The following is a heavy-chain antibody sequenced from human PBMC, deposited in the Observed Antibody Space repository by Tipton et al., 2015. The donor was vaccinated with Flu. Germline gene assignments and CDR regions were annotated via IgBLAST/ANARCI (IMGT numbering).Heavy chain of an antibody. J-gene: IGHJ4*02. D-gene: IGHD6-6*01. CDR3: ATTARLDH. V-gene: IGHV3-48*03. Sequence: SLRLSCAASGFTFSPYEMNWVRQAPGKGLEWVSYISSGGTAMYYADSVKGRFTISRDNAKNSLYLHMNSVRAEDTAVYYCATTARLDHWGQGTLVTVSS. CDR2: ISSGGTAM. CDR1: GFTFSPYE.